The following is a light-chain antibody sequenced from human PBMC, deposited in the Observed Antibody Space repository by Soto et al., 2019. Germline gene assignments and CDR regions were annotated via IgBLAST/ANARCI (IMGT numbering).Light chain of an antibody. J-gene: IGKJ1*01. V-gene: IGKV3-15*01. CDR2: HAS. CDR1: QSVSDK. CDR3: QQYNNWPTLT. Sequence: EIVMTQSPATVSVSPGERATLSCRASQSVSDKLAWYQQKPGQAPRLLIYHASARATGIPARFSGSGSGTEFTLTISSLQSEDFAVYYCQQYNNWPTLTFGQGTKVDI.